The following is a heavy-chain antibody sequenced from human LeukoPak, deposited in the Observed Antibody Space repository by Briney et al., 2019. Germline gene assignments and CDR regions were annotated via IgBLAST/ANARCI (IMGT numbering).Heavy chain of an antibody. Sequence: GAXXKVSCKTSGDTFSSNTLSWLRQAPGQGLEWMGRIIPLLDRTDYAQKFQGRVTITGDESTTTAYMELSSLRFEDTAFYYCAREKGRDGYNGFDYWGQGTLVTVSS. CDR3: AREKGRDGYNGFDY. CDR1: GDTFSSNT. V-gene: IGHV1-69*08. J-gene: IGHJ4*02. D-gene: IGHD5-24*01. CDR2: IIPLLDRT.